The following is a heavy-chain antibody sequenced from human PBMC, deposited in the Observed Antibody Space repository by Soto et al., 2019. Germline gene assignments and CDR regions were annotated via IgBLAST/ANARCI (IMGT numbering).Heavy chain of an antibody. CDR1: GYTFTSYY. D-gene: IGHD3-3*01. Sequence: QVQLVQSGAEVKKPGASVKVSCKASGYTFTSYYMHWVRQAPGQGLEWMRIINPSGGSTSYAQKFQGRVSMTRDTSSSTVYMELSSLRSEDTAVYYCARDLLERDYGMDVWGQGTTVTVSS. CDR3: ARDLLERDYGMDV. CDR2: INPSGGST. V-gene: IGHV1-46*03. J-gene: IGHJ6*02.